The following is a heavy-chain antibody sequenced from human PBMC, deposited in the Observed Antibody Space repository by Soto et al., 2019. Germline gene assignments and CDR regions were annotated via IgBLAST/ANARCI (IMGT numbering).Heavy chain of an antibody. D-gene: IGHD3-10*01. CDR2: ISYDGSNK. CDR1: GFTFSSYG. Sequence: QVQLVESGGGVVQPGRSLRLSCAASGFTFSSYGMHWVRQAPGKGLEWVAVISYDGSNKYYADSVKGRFTISRDNSKNTLYLQMNSLRAEDTAVYYCATQTRFGELRVDYWGQGTLVTVSS. J-gene: IGHJ4*02. CDR3: ATQTRFGELRVDY. V-gene: IGHV3-30*03.